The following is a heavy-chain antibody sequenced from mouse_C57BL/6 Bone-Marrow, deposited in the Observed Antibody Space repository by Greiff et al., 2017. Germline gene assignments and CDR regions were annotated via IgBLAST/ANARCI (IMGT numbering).Heavy chain of an antibody. J-gene: IGHJ3*01. CDR3: ARQAWFAY. V-gene: IGHV5-6*01. CDR1: GFTFSSYG. CDR2: ISSGGSYT. Sequence: EVMLVESGGDLVKPGGSLKLSCAASGFTFSSYGMSWVRQTPDKRLEWVATISSGGSYTYYPDSVKGRFTIARDKAKNTLYLQMRSLKAEDTAMYYCARQAWFAYWGQGTLVTVSA.